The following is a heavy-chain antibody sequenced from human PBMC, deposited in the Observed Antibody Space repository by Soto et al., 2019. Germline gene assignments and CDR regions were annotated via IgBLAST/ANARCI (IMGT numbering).Heavy chain of an antibody. V-gene: IGHV3-43*01. CDR1: GFTFDDYT. Sequence: PGGSLRLSCAASGFTFDDYTMHWVRQAPGKGLEWVSLISWDGGSTYYAVSVKGRFTISRDNSKNSLYLQMNSLRTEDTALYYCVKEDYYDSSGYNGMDVWGQGTTVTVSS. CDR2: ISWDGGST. J-gene: IGHJ6*02. CDR3: VKEDYYDSSGYNGMDV. D-gene: IGHD3-22*01.